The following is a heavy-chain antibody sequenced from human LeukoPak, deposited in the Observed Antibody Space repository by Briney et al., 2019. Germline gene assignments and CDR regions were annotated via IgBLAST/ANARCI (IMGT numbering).Heavy chain of an antibody. Sequence: GESLRLSCAASGFTFSSYAMNWVRQAPGKGLEWVSSVNENDGRAEYADSVKGRFTISRDTSKTTLFLQMSSLRAEDTALYYCAKAVFGENFAYWGHGTLVTVSS. CDR1: GFTFSSYA. CDR2: VNENDGRA. V-gene: IGHV3-23*01. D-gene: IGHD3-10*02. CDR3: AKAVFGENFAY. J-gene: IGHJ4*01.